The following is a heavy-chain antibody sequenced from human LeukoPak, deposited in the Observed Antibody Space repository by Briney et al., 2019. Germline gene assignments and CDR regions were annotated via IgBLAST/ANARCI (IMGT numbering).Heavy chain of an antibody. CDR3: TTVHYDYVWGSSDY. J-gene: IGHJ4*02. V-gene: IGHV3-15*01. CDR2: IKSKTDGGTT. D-gene: IGHD3-16*01. CDR1: GFTFTNAW. Sequence: GGSLRLSCAASGFTFTNAWMSWVRQAPGKGLEWVGRIKSKTDGGTTDYAAPVKGRFTISRGDSKNTLYLQMNSLKTEDTAVYFCTTVHYDYVWGSSDYWGQGTLVTVSS.